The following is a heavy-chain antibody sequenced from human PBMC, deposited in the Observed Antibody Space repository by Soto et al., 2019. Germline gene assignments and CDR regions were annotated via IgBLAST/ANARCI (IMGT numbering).Heavy chain of an antibody. CDR1: GGSISSGGYY. V-gene: IGHV4-31*03. J-gene: IGHJ4*02. CDR3: ARASVVAATLFDY. Sequence: QVQLQESGPGLVKPSQTLSLTCTVSGGSISSGGYYWSWIRQHPGKGLEWIGYIYYSGSTYYNPRRQGRDTHSSDTSTNRVSLQLSSVTAADSAVYYCARASVVAATLFDYWGQGTLVTVSS. CDR2: IYYSGST. D-gene: IGHD2-15*01.